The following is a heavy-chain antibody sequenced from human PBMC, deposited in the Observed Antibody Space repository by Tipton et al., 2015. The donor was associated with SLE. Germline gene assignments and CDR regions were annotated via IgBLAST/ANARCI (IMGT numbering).Heavy chain of an antibody. CDR1: GGSISSYY. D-gene: IGHD2-2*01. V-gene: IGHV4-59*12. CDR3: ARDDGSSTSCFDY. J-gene: IGHJ4*02. CDR2: IYYSWST. Sequence: TLSLTCTVSGGSISSYYWSWIRQPPGKGLEWIGYIYYSWSTNYNPSLKSRVTISVDTSKNQFSLKLSSVTAADTAVYYCARDDGSSTSCFDYWGQGTLVTVS.